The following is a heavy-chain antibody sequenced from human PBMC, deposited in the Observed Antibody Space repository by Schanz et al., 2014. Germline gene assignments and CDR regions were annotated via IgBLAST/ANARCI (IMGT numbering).Heavy chain of an antibody. J-gene: IGHJ5*02. CDR1: GFTFSSYS. D-gene: IGHD2-2*01. CDR2: VSRSTPDI. V-gene: IGHV3-21*04. CDR3: ARAGYDADTWFDP. Sequence: EVQLVESGGGLVKPGGSLRLSCAASGFTFSSYSMNGVRQAPGKGLEWVSYVSRSTPDIYYADSVKGRFTISRDSSKNTLYLQMNSLRPEDTAIYYCARAGYDADTWFDPWGQGTLVTVSS.